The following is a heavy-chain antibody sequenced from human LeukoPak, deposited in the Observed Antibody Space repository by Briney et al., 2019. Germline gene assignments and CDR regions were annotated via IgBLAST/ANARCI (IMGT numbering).Heavy chain of an antibody. CDR3: ARDRGTYYDYVWGSYRPFDY. D-gene: IGHD3-16*02. V-gene: IGHV1-18*01. CDR2: ISAYNGNT. Sequence: GASVKVSCKASGYTFTSYGISWVRQAPGQGLEWMGWISAYNGNTNYAQKLQGRVTMTTDTSTSTAYMELRSLRSDDTAVYYCARDRGTYYDYVWGSYRPFDYWGQGTLVTVSS. J-gene: IGHJ4*02. CDR1: GYTFTSYG.